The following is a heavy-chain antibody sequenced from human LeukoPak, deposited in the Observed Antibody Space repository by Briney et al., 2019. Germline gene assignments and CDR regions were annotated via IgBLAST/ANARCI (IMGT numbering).Heavy chain of an antibody. CDR2: IIPIFGTA. Sequence: GASVKVSCKASGGTFSSYAISWVRQAPGQGLEWMGGIIPIFGTANYAQRFQGRVTITADESTSTAYMELRSLRSDDTAVYYCARGDCSSTSCLDYWGQGTLVTVSS. J-gene: IGHJ4*02. D-gene: IGHD2-2*01. CDR1: GGTFSSYA. CDR3: ARGDCSSTSCLDY. V-gene: IGHV1-69*13.